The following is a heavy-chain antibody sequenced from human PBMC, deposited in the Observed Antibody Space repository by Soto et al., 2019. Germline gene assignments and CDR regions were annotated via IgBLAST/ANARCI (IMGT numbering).Heavy chain of an antibody. J-gene: IGHJ5*02. V-gene: IGHV4-30-4*01. CDR3: AVTTLPNTWFEP. CDR1: GASINNGAYY. CDR2: IYYSGRT. Sequence: SETLSLTCTVSGASINNGAYYWSLIRQPPGKGLEWIGYIYYSGRTYYNPSLKCRITISVDTSKSQFSLKMRSVTAADTAVYHCAVTTLPNTWFEPWGQGTLVTVSS. D-gene: IGHD4-17*01.